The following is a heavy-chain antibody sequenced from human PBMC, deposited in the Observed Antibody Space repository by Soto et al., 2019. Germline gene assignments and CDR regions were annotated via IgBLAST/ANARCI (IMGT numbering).Heavy chain of an antibody. D-gene: IGHD3-22*01. V-gene: IGHV1-69*13. CDR2: IIPIFGTA. Sequence: SVKVSCKASGGTFSSYAISWVRQAPGQGLEWMGGIIPIFGTANYAQKFQGRVTITADESTSTAYMELSSLRSEDTAVYYCARGGPYYYDSSGYYYYYYGMDVWGQGTTVTVSS. J-gene: IGHJ6*02. CDR3: ARGGPYYYDSSGYYYYYYGMDV. CDR1: GGTFSSYA.